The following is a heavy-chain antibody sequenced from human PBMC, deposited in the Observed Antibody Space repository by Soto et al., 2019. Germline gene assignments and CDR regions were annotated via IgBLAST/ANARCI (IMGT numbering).Heavy chain of an antibody. D-gene: IGHD5-12*01. CDR2: IKSKTDGGKT. CDR1: GFTFSNAW. V-gene: IGHV3-15*07. CDR3: TTGMATVGATLGYYGMDV. Sequence: EVQLVESGGGLVKPGGSLRLSCAASGFTFSNAWMNWVRQAPGKGLEWVGRIKSKTDGGKTDYAAPVKGRFTISRDDSKNTLYLQMNSLKTEDTAVYYCTTGMATVGATLGYYGMDVWGQGTTVTVSS. J-gene: IGHJ6*02.